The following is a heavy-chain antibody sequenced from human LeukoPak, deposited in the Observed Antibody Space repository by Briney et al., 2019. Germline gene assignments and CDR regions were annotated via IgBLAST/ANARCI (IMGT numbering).Heavy chain of an antibody. CDR1: GLTFYSYG. J-gene: IGHJ4*02. CDR3: ARRDLTAYYGLEI. D-gene: IGHD3-9*01. V-gene: IGHV3-53*01. Sequence: GGSLRLSCAASGLTFYSYGMSWVRQAPGKGLEWVAVIYTGGSASYADSVKGRFTISRDNSKNTLWLQMNSLRAEDTAMYYCARRDLTAYYGLEIWGQGTLVAVSS. CDR2: IYTGGSA.